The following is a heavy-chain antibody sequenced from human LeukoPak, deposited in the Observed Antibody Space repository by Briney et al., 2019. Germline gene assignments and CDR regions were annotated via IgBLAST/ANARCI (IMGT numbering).Heavy chain of an antibody. Sequence: GGSLRHSCAASGFTVSSNYMSWVRQAPGKGLEWVSVIYSGGSTYYADSVKGRFTISRDNSKNTLYLQMNRLRAEDTAVYYCARGGDVAAAATGGIAYWGQGTLVTVSS. CDR1: GFTVSSNY. CDR2: IYSGGST. D-gene: IGHD6-13*01. V-gene: IGHV3-53*01. J-gene: IGHJ4*02. CDR3: ARGGDVAAAATGGIAY.